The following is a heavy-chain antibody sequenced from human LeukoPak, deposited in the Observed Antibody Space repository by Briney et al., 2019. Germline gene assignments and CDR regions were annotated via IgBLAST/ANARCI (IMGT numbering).Heavy chain of an antibody. Sequence: SETLSLTCTVSGGSISNYYWTWIRQHAGKGLEWIGRIYTSGGTNYNPSLKSRVTMSVDTSKNQFSLKLTSVTAADTAMYYCARAAEYSSGWYLFDYWGQGILVTVSA. CDR3: ARAAEYSSGWYLFDY. CDR2: IYTSGGT. D-gene: IGHD6-19*01. J-gene: IGHJ4*02. V-gene: IGHV4-4*07. CDR1: GGSISNYY.